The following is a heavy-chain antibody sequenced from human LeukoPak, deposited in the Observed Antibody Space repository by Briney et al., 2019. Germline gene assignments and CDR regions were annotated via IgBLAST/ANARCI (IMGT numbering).Heavy chain of an antibody. CDR2: MNPNSGNT. Sequence: EASVKVSCKASGYTFTSYYMRWVRQASGQGLEWMGWMNPNSGNTGYAQKFQGRVTMTRNTSISTAYMELSSLRSEDTAVYYCARGSRGFGEKKSYYYYMDVWGKGTTVTVSS. D-gene: IGHD3-10*01. CDR1: GYTFTSYY. J-gene: IGHJ6*03. CDR3: ARGSRGFGEKKSYYYYMDV. V-gene: IGHV1-8*01.